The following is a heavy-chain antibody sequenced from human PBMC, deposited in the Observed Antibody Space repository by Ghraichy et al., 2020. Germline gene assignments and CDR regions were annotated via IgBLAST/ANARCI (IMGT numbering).Heavy chain of an antibody. CDR1: GFTFSSYA. V-gene: IGHV3-23*01. J-gene: IGHJ4*02. D-gene: IGHD3-9*01. Sequence: LSLTCAASGFTFSSYAMSWVRQAPGKGLEWVSAISGSGGSTYYADSVKGRFTISRDNSKNTLYLQMNSLRAEDTAVYYCAKRGEDVLRYFDWLFYFDYWGQGTLVTVSS. CDR2: ISGSGGST. CDR3: AKRGEDVLRYFDWLFYFDY.